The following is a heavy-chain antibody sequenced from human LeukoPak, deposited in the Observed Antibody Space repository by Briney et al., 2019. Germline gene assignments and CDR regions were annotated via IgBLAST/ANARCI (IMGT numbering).Heavy chain of an antibody. CDR1: GFTFSSES. J-gene: IGHJ4*02. V-gene: IGHV3-21*06. CDR2: IISTSGFI. D-gene: IGHD5-12*01. Sequence: PGGSLRLSCAASGFTFSSESMNWVRQAPGKGLEGVSSIISTSGFISYADAVKGRFTISTDNAASSVYLQMNSLRAEDAALYYCARVHSGYGPDYIDHWGQGTPVTVSS. CDR3: ARVHSGYGPDYIDH.